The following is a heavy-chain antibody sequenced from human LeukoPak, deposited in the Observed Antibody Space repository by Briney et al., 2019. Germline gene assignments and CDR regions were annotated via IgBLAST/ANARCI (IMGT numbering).Heavy chain of an antibody. CDR3: AKGWSGYFRTPFDL. V-gene: IGHV3-23*01. Sequence: GGSLRLSCVASGFTFRNFAMNWVRQAPGKGLEWVSVVTGDSGTTHYADSVKGRFTISRGNSKNTVYLQMNSLRAEDTAIYYCAKGWSGYFRTPFDLWGRGTMVTVSS. CDR2: VTGDSGTT. D-gene: IGHD3-3*01. J-gene: IGHJ3*01. CDR1: GFTFRNFA.